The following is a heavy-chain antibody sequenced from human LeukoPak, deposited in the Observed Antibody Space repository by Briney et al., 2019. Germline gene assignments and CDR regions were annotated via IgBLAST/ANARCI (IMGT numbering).Heavy chain of an antibody. CDR3: ASELHY. CDR2: ISSSGSTI. Sequence: GGPLRLFCGPSGFPFNYYYMRWIRQPPPKGLEWVSYISSSGSTIYYADSVKGRFTISRDNAKNSLYLQMNSLRAEGTAVYYCASELHYWGPGTLVTVSS. J-gene: IGHJ4*02. CDR1: GFPFNYYY. V-gene: IGHV3-11*04.